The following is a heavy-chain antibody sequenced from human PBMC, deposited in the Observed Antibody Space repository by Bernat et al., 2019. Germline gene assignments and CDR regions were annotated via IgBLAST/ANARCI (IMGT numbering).Heavy chain of an antibody. CDR2: ISYDGSNK. CDR1: GFTFSSYG. D-gene: IGHD6-13*01. Sequence: QVQLVESGGGVVQPGRSLRLSCAASGFTFSSYGMHWVRQAPGKGLEWVAVISYDGSNKYYADSVKGLFTISRDNSKNTLYLQMNSRRAEDTAVYDCAKGSSSWYAGWFDPWGQGTLVTVSS. CDR3: AKGSSSWYAGWFDP. J-gene: IGHJ5*02. V-gene: IGHV3-30*18.